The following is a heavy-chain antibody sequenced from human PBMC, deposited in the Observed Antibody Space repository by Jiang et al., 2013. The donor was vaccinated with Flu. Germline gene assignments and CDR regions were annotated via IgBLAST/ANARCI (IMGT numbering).Heavy chain of an antibody. CDR3: ARINVMVRAPNFDY. V-gene: IGHV2-70*11. D-gene: IGHD3-10*01. CDR2: IDWDDDK. CDR1: GFSLSTSGMC. J-gene: IGHJ4*02. Sequence: TLTLTCTFSGFSLSTSGMCVSWIRQPPGKALEWLARIDWDDDKYYSTSLKTRLTISKDTSKNQVVLTMTNMDPVDTATYYCARINVMVRAPNFDYWGQGTLVTVSS.